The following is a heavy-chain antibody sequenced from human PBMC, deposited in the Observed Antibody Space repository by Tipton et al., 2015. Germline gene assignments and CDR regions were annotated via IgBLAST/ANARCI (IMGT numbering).Heavy chain of an antibody. V-gene: IGHV4-34*01. D-gene: IGHD6-19*01. J-gene: IGHJ4*02. CDR1: GGSFSGYY. CDR3: ARAFIAVSGPFDY. CDR2: INHSGST. Sequence: TLSLTCAVYGGSFSGYYWTWIRQPPGKGLEWIGEINHSGSTKYNPSLYGRGTISVDTSMNQFSLKLTSVTAADTAVYYCARAFIAVSGPFDYWGRGAHVTVSS.